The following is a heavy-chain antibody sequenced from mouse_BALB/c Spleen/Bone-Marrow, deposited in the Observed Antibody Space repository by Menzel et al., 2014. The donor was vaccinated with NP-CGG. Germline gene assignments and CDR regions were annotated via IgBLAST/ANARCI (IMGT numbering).Heavy chain of an antibody. J-gene: IGHJ2*01. Sequence: EVHLVESGGGLVQPGGSLGLSCATSGFTLTDYYMSWVRQPPGKALEWLGFIRNKANGYTTEYSASVKGRFTISRDNSQSILYLQMNTLRAEDSATYYCARDGNYYFDYWGQGTTLTVSS. CDR2: IRNKANGYTT. D-gene: IGHD2-1*01. V-gene: IGHV7-3*02. CDR3: ARDGNYYFDY. CDR1: GFTLTDYY.